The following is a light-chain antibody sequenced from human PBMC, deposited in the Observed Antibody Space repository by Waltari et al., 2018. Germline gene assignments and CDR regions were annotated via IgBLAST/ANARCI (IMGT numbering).Light chain of an antibody. CDR3: QQGSILPLT. V-gene: IGKV3-11*01. CDR2: DAS. J-gene: IGKJ4*01. Sequence: EVVLTQSPATLSLSPGERATLSCRASETVDIYVAWYQHKPGQAPRLLIYDASYRAAGIPARFSGSGAGTDFTLTINSLEPEDSAIYYCQQGSILPLTFGGGTKVEI. CDR1: ETVDIY.